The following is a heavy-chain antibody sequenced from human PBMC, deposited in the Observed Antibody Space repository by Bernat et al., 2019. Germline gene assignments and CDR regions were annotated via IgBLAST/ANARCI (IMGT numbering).Heavy chain of an antibody. V-gene: IGHV1-69*01. J-gene: IGHJ3*02. CDR3: ARGAGAAVAGTEEDAFDI. Sequence: QVQLVQSGAEVKKPGSSVKVSCKASGGTFSSYAISWVRQAPGQGLEWMGGIIPIFGTANYAQKFQGRVTITEDESTSTAYMELSSLRSEDTAVYYCARGAGAAVAGTEEDAFDIWGQGTMVTVSS. CDR1: GGTFSSYA. CDR2: IIPIFGTA. D-gene: IGHD6-19*01.